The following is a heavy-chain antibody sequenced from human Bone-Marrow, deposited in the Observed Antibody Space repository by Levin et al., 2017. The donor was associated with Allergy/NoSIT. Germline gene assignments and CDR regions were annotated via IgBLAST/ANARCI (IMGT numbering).Heavy chain of an antibody. J-gene: IGHJ4*02. Sequence: PSETLSLTCTVSGGSISSSSYYWGWIRQPPGKGLEWIGSIYYSGSTYYNPSLKSRVTISVDTSKNQFSLKLSSVTAADTAVYYCARGVHLGYCSGGSCYGGSYYFDYWGQGTLVTVSS. D-gene: IGHD2-15*01. V-gene: IGHV4-39*01. CDR2: IYYSGST. CDR1: GGSISSSSYY. CDR3: ARGVHLGYCSGGSCYGGSYYFDY.